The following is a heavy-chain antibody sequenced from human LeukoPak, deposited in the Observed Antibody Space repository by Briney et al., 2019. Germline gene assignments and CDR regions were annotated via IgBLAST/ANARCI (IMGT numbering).Heavy chain of an antibody. CDR3: ARHGPYYYDSSGYYLYAFDI. CDR1: GYSFTSYW. D-gene: IGHD3-22*01. Sequence: PGESLKISCKGSGYSFTSYWIGWVRQMPGKGLEWMGIIYPGDSDTRYSPSFQGQVTISADKSISNAYLQWSSLKASDTAMYYCARHGPYYYDSSGYYLYAFDIWGQGTMVTVSS. V-gene: IGHV5-51*01. J-gene: IGHJ3*02. CDR2: IYPGDSDT.